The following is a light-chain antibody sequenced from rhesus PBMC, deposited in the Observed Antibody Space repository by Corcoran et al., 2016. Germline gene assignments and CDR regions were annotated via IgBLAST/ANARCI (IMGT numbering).Light chain of an antibody. V-gene: IGKV3-53*01. CDR2: GAS. J-gene: IGKJ4*01. Sequence: QVILTQSPATLSLSPGERATLSCRASQSVSTYLAWYQQKPGQAPRLLIYGASRRATGIPARFSGSGSGTEFSLTISSLEPEDFAVYYCQIYGSSPVTFGGGTKVEIK. CDR3: QIYGSSPVT. CDR1: QSVSTY.